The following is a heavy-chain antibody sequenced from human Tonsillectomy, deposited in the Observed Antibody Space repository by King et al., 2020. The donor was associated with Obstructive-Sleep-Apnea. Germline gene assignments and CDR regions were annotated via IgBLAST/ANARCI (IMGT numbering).Heavy chain of an antibody. D-gene: IGHD6-13*01. CDR2: MNPNSGNT. CDR1: GYTFSSAE. J-gene: IGHJ4*02. CDR3: ASGSSRSFDI. V-gene: IGHV1-8*01. Sequence: VQLVESGAEVQKPGASVKVSCKASGYTFSSAEIHWVRQAPGQGLEWMGWMNPNSGNTAYVQKFQGRVTITRNPSINTAYLGLSSLRATDTAVYFCASGSSRSFDIWGQGTLVTVS.